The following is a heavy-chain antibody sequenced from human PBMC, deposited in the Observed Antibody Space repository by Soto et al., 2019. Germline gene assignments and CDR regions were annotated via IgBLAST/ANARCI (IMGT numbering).Heavy chain of an antibody. CDR1: GYTFTNYY. Sequence: ASVKFSCKASGYTFTNYYVQWVRQAPGQGLEWMGVIHPDGGHTTYSQTFQDRVTMTRETFTSTIYMELSSLRSEDTAVYYCARGDNEYWGQGTLVTVSS. CDR3: ARGDNEY. CDR2: IHPDGGHT. V-gene: IGHV1-46*01. J-gene: IGHJ4*02.